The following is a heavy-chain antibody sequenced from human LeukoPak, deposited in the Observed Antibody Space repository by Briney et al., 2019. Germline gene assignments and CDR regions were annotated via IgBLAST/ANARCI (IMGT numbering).Heavy chain of an antibody. CDR2: IYHSGST. Sequence: PSQTLSLTCAVSGGSINSGAYSWSWIRQPPGKGLEWIGYIYHSGSTYYIPSLKSRVTISVDRSKNQFSLKLSSVTAADTAVYYCARAVDTAMVNWGQGTLVTVSS. D-gene: IGHD5-18*01. CDR1: GGSINSGAYS. CDR3: ARAVDTAMVN. J-gene: IGHJ4*02. V-gene: IGHV4-30-2*01.